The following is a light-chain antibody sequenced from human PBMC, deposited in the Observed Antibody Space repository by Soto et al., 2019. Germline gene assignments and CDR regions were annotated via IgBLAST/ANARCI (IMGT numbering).Light chain of an antibody. CDR3: QHYAFYPVT. V-gene: IGKV1-16*01. J-gene: IGKJ5*01. CDR2: AAS. Sequence: DIQMTQSPSSLSAFVGDRVTISCRASQDISNFLSWFQQKPGKAPRALIFAASSLQSGVPSRFSGSGSGTDFTLTISSLQPEDSATYYCQHYAFYPVTFGQGTRLEIK. CDR1: QDISNF.